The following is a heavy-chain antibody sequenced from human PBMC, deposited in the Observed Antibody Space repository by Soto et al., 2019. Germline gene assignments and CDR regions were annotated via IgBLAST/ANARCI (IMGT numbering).Heavy chain of an antibody. CDR1: GFTFSSYS. J-gene: IGHJ4*02. V-gene: IGHV3-21*01. CDR3: ARGGTMIVDPSDY. Sequence: PGGSLRLSCAASGFTFSSYSMNWVRQAPGKGLEWVSSISSSSSYIYYADSVKGRFTISRDNAKNSLYLQMNSLRAEDTAVYYCARGGTMIVDPSDYWGQGTLVTVSS. CDR2: ISSSSSYI. D-gene: IGHD3-22*01.